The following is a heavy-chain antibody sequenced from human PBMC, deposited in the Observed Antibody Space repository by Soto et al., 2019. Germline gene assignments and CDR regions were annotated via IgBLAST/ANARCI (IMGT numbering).Heavy chain of an antibody. D-gene: IGHD6-6*01. CDR1: GFTFSSYG. CDR2: ISYDGSNK. CDR3: ARDGQSSSNWFDP. Sequence: GGSLRLSCAASGFTFSSYGMHWVRQAPGKGLEWVAVISYDGSNKYYADSVKGRFTISRDNSKNTLYLQMNSLRAEDTAVYYCARDGQSSSNWFDPWGQGTLVTVSS. V-gene: IGHV3-30*03. J-gene: IGHJ5*02.